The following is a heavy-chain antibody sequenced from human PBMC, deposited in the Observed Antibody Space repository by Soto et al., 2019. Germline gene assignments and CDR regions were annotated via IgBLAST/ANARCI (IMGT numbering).Heavy chain of an antibody. CDR3: ARGVQNYQGYYYYGMDV. CDR1: GYSISSGYY. D-gene: IGHD2-2*01. J-gene: IGHJ6*02. V-gene: IGHV4-38-2*01. Sequence: SETLSLTCAVSGYSISSGYYWGWIRQPPGKGLAWIGSIYHSGSTYYNPSLGSRVTISVDTSKNHFSLKLSSVTAADTAVYYCARGVQNYQGYYYYGMDVWGQGTTVTVSS. CDR2: IYHSGST.